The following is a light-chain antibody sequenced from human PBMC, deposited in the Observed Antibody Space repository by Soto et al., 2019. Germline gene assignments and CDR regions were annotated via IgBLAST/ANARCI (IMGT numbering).Light chain of an antibody. Sequence: DIQMSQSPSTLSAAGGERVRITCRASQSISSWLAWYQQKPGKAPKLLIYDASSLESGVPSRFSGSGSGTEFTLTISSLQPDDFATYYCQRYNSYSWTFGQGTKVDI. CDR1: QSISSW. J-gene: IGKJ1*01. V-gene: IGKV1-5*01. CDR2: DAS. CDR3: QRYNSYSWT.